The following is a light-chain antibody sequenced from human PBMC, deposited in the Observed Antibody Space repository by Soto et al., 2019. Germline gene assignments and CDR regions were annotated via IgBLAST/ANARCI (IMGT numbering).Light chain of an antibody. J-gene: IGKJ1*01. CDR1: QSVTSNY. Sequence: EIVLTQSPDTLSLSPGERATLSCRASQSVTSNYLAWYQQKPGQAPRRLIYGASSRATDIPDRFSGSGSGTDFTLTISRLETEDFAVYYCQQYGGSPRTFGQGTQVEIK. CDR3: QQYGGSPRT. V-gene: IGKV3-20*01. CDR2: GAS.